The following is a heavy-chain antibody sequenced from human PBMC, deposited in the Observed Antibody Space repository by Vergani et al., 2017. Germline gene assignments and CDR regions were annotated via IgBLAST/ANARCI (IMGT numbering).Heavy chain of an antibody. J-gene: IGHJ4*02. CDR1: GYTFSNYY. CDR2: INPSGGHT. Sequence: QVQVVQSGAEVKKSGASVKVSCKTSGYTFSNYYMHWVRQAPGQGLEWMGIINPSGGHTNHAQKFQGRVTMTRDTFTSTVYMELSSLRSEDTAIYYCARGDYGILTGYRYWGQGSLVTVSA. V-gene: IGHV1-46*03. CDR3: ARGDYGILTGYRY. D-gene: IGHD3-9*01.